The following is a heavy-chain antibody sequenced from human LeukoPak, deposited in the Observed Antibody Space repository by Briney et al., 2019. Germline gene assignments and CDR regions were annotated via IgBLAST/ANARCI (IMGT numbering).Heavy chain of an antibody. Sequence: AGSLRLSCAASGFTVSSNYMSWVRQAPGKGLEWVSVIYSGGSTYYADSVKGRFTISRDNSKNTLYLQMNSLRAEDTAVYYCARDYNYDFWSGYYRVLLGYWGQGTLVTVSS. CDR1: GFTVSSNY. CDR3: ARDYNYDFWSGYYRVLLGY. J-gene: IGHJ4*02. CDR2: IYSGGST. V-gene: IGHV3-66*02. D-gene: IGHD3-3*01.